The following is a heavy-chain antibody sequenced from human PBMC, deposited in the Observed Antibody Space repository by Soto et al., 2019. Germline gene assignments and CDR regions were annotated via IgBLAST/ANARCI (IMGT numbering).Heavy chain of an antibody. CDR2: INAGNGNT. CDR1: GCTFTSYA. CDR3: ARVIAAHFDAFDI. Sequence: ASVKVSCKASGCTFTSYAMHWVRQAPGQRLEWMGWINAGNGNTKYSQKFQGRVTITRDTSASTAYMELSSLRSEDTAVYYCARVIAAHFDAFDIWGQGTMVTVSS. D-gene: IGHD6-13*01. V-gene: IGHV1-3*01. J-gene: IGHJ3*02.